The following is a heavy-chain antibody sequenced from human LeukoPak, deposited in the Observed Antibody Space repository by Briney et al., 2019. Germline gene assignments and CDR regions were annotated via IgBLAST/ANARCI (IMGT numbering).Heavy chain of an antibody. D-gene: IGHD3-3*01. V-gene: IGHV3-23*01. Sequence: GGSLRLSCTTSGFSFNTYSMSWVRQAPGKGLEWVSAINDDTPYYTDSVKGRFTVSRDNSRDTLYPHLNSLRAEDTAIYYCAKEYDLWHEQGNWFDTWGQGVLVTVSS. CDR1: GFSFNTYS. CDR2: INDDTP. J-gene: IGHJ5*02. CDR3: AKEYDLWHEQGNWFDT.